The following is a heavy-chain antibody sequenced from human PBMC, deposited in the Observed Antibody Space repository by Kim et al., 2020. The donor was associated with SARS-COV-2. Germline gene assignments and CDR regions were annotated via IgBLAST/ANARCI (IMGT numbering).Heavy chain of an antibody. V-gene: IGHV3-21*01. CDR2: ISSSSSYI. CDR1: GFTFSSYS. J-gene: IGHJ4*02. CDR3: ATALRDGYMKVGDY. D-gene: IGHD5-12*01. Sequence: GGSLRLSCAASGFTFSSYSMNWVRQAPGKGLEWVSSISSSSSYIYYADSVKGRFTISRDNAKNSLYLQMNSLRAEDTAVYYCATALRDGYMKVGDYWGQGTLVTVSS.